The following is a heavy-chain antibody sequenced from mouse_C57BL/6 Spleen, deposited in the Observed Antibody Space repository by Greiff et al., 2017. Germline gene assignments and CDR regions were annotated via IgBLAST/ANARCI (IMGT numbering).Heavy chain of an antibody. Sequence: QVQLQQPGAELVKPGASVKMSCKASGYTFTSYWITWVKQRPGQGLEWIGDLYPGSGSTNYNEKFKSKATLTVDTSSSTAYMQLSSLTSEDAAVYYCAGDGYDVEFAYWGQGTLVTVSA. CDR3: AGDGYDVEFAY. D-gene: IGHD2-2*01. CDR1: GYTFTSYW. V-gene: IGHV1-55*01. CDR2: LYPGSGST. J-gene: IGHJ3*01.